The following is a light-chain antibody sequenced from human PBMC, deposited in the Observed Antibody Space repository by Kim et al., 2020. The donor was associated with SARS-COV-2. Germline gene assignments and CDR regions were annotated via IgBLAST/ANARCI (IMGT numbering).Light chain of an antibody. CDR3: ATWDDSLNGHV. J-gene: IGLJ1*01. Sequence: GQMVTISCSGSSSNIGSNIVKWYQQLPGTAPKLLIYSNNQRPSGVPDRFSGSKSGTSASLAISGLQSEDEADYYCATWDDSLNGHVFGTGTKVTVL. V-gene: IGLV1-44*01. CDR2: SNN. CDR1: SSNIGSNI.